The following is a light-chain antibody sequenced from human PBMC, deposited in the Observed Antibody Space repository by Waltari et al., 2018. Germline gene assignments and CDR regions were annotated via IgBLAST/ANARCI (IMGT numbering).Light chain of an antibody. V-gene: IGKV4-1*01. Sequence: DIVMTQSPDSLAVSLGERATIHCKSSQSILYSSNDKNYLAWYQQKPGQPPKLLIYWASTRESGVPGRFSGSWSGTDFTLTISSLQAEDVAVYYCQQYYRSRTFGQGTKVEIK. CDR1: QSILYSSNDKNY. J-gene: IGKJ1*01. CDR3: QQYYRSRT. CDR2: WAS.